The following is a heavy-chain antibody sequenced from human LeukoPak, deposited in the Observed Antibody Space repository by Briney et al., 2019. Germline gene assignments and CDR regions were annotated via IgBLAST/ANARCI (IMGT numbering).Heavy chain of an antibody. Sequence: GGSLRLSCAAAGFTFARNGMSWVRQAPGKGLEWVSCISTTGNNAYYAESVKGRFTISRDNSKNMLYLQMNSLRAEDTAVYYCAKDRDGGSNTWAKGFDYWGQGILVSVSS. V-gene: IGHV3-23*01. J-gene: IGHJ4*02. CDR3: AKDRDGGSNTWAKGFDY. CDR1: GFTFARNG. CDR2: ISTTGNNA. D-gene: IGHD3-16*01.